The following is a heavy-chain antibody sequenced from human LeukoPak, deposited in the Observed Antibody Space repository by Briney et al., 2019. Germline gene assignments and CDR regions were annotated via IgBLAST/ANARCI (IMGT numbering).Heavy chain of an antibody. D-gene: IGHD1-26*01. J-gene: IGHJ4*02. CDR3: AREKGSYYVGYFDY. CDR2: ISYDGSNK. Sequence: RSLRLSCAASGFTFSSYAMHWVRQAPGKGLEWVAVISYDGSNKYYADSVKGRFTISRDNSKNTLYLQMNSLRAEDTAVYYCAREKGSYYVGYFDYWGQGTLATVSS. CDR1: GFTFSSYA. V-gene: IGHV3-30-3*01.